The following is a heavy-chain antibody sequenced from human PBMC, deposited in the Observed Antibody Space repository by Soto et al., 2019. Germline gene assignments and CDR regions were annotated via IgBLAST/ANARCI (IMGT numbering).Heavy chain of an antibody. D-gene: IGHD2-21*01. Sequence: TLSLTCSVSGGSISGGDYYWSWIRQTPGKGLEWIGSVYYSGVTYYNAPLQSRMTISVDTSTNQFSLKLTSVTAADTAVYYCARGVGAVVRGFDYWGQGILVTVSS. V-gene: IGHV4-30-4*01. CDR2: VYYSGVT. J-gene: IGHJ4*02. CDR1: GGSISGGDYY. CDR3: ARGVGAVVRGFDY.